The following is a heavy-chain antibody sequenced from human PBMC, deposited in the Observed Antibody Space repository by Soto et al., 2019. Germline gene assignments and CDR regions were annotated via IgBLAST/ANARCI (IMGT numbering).Heavy chain of an antibody. CDR3: ARLSVDTAMVIIDY. J-gene: IGHJ4*02. CDR1: GGSISSGGYY. V-gene: IGHV4-31*03. CDR2: IYYSGST. Sequence: QVQLQESGPGLVKPSQTLSLTCTVSGGSISSGGYYWSWIRQHPGKGLEWIGYIYYSGSTNYNPSLKSRVTISVDTSKNQFSLKLSSVTAADTAVYYCARLSVDTAMVIIDYWGQGTLVTVSS. D-gene: IGHD5-18*01.